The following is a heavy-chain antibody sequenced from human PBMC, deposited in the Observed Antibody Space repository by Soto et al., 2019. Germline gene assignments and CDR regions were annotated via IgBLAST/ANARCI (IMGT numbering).Heavy chain of an antibody. Sequence: PGDSLKISCQGSGNPFSSYWISWVRQMPGKGLEWMGRIDLSKTYIHYSPSFHGHVTISFDKSSNTAYLQWSRLEASDTARYYCTRPPGGDSSGYYSTCFAMDVWGQGTTVSVSS. D-gene: IGHD3-22*01. V-gene: IGHV5-10-1*01. J-gene: IGHJ6*02. CDR2: IDLSKTYI. CDR3: TRPPGGDSSGYYSTCFAMDV. CDR1: GNPFSSYW.